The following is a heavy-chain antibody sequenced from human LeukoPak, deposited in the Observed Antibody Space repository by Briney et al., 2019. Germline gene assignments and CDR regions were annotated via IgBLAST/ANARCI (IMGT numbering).Heavy chain of an antibody. D-gene: IGHD2-2*01. CDR1: GFAFSNYE. V-gene: IGHV3-48*03. Sequence: QPGGSLRLSCAAAGFAFSNYEMNWVRQAPGKGLEWVSYISPSGGTITYADSVKGRFTISRDNAKNSLYLQMNSLGAEDTPVYYCVRVRYCSSTNCHGGWFDPWGQGTLVTVSS. J-gene: IGHJ5*02. CDR2: ISPSGGTI. CDR3: VRVRYCSSTNCHGGWFDP.